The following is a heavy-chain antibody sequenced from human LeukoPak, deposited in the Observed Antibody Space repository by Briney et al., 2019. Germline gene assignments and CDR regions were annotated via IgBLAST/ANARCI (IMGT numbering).Heavy chain of an antibody. D-gene: IGHD4-23*01. CDR3: ARATVVTPVAFDI. J-gene: IGHJ3*02. CDR2: IYYSGST. V-gene: IGHV4-59*01. CDR1: GGSISSYY. Sequence: SETLSLTCTVSGGSISSYYWSWIRQPPGKGLEWIGYIYYSGSTNYNPSLKSRVTISVDTSKNQFSLKLSSVTAADTAVYYCARATVVTPVAFDIWGQGTMVTVSS.